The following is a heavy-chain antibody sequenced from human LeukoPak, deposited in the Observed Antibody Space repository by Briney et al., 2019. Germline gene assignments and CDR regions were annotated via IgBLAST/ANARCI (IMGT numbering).Heavy chain of an antibody. V-gene: IGHV3-15*01. CDR1: GFTFSNAW. J-gene: IGHJ4*02. CDR2: IKSKTDGGTT. D-gene: IGHD3-16*02. CDR3: TTGPTFGGVIGDY. Sequence: GGSLRLSCAASGFTFSNAWMSWVRQAPGKGLEWVGRIKSKTDGGTTDYAAPVKGRFTISRDDSKNTLYLQMNSLKTEDTAVYYCTTGPTFGGVIGDYWGQGTLVTVSS.